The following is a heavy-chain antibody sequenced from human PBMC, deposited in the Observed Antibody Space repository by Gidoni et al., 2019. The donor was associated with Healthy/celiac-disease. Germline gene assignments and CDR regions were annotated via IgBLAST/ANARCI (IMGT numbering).Heavy chain of an antibody. CDR1: GGTFSSYA. D-gene: IGHD3-10*01. CDR2: IIPIFGTA. V-gene: IGHV1-69*06. J-gene: IGHJ2*01. Sequence: QVQLVQSGAEVKKPGSSVKVSCKASGGTFSSYAISWVRQAPGQGLEWMGGIIPIFGTANYAQKFQGRVTITADKSTSTAYMELSSLRSEDTAVYYCASGVTMVRGVIIKYWYFDLWGRGTLVTVSS. CDR3: ASGVTMVRGVIIKYWYFDL.